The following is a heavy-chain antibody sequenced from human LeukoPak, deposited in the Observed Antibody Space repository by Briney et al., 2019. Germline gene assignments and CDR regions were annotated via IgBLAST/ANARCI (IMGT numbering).Heavy chain of an antibody. CDR1: GLTFSSYW. CDR2: IKQDGSEK. J-gene: IGHJ3*02. D-gene: IGHD1-7*01. CDR3: ARDRKTGTAHGTAFDI. V-gene: IGHV3-7*01. Sequence: GGSLRLSCAASGLTFSSYWMSWVRQAPGKGLEWVANIKQDGSEKYYVDAVKGRFTISRDNAKNSLYLQMNSLRAEDTAVYYCARDRKTGTAHGTAFDIWGQGTMVTVSS.